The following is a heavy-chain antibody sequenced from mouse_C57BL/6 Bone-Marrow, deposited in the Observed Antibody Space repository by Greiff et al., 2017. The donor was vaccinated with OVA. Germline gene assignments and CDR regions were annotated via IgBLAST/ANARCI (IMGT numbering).Heavy chain of an antibody. CDR1: GFSLTSYA. Sequence: VNVVESGPGLVAPSQSLSITCTVSGFSLTSYAISWVRQPPGKGLEWLGVIWTGGGTNYNSALKSRLSISKDNSKSQVFLKMNSLQTDDTARYYCARSIYYDYDGFAYWGQGTLVTVSA. J-gene: IGHJ3*01. CDR2: IWTGGGT. D-gene: IGHD2-4*01. V-gene: IGHV2-9-1*01. CDR3: ARSIYYDYDGFAY.